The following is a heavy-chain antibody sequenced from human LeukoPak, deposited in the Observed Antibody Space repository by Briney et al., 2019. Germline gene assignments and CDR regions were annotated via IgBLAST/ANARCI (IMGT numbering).Heavy chain of an antibody. CDR3: AKDSAVAPYYFDY. Sequence: GESLRLSCAASGFTFSSYAMSWVRQAPGKGLEWVSAISGSGGSTYYADSVKGRFTISRDNSKNTLYLQMNSLRAEDTAVYYCAKDSAVAPYYFDYWGQGTLVTVSS. J-gene: IGHJ4*02. D-gene: IGHD6-19*01. CDR2: ISGSGGST. V-gene: IGHV3-23*01. CDR1: GFTFSSYA.